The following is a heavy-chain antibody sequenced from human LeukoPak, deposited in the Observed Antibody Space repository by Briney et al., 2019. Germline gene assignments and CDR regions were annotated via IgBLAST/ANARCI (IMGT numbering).Heavy chain of an antibody. CDR3: ARDQVNDAFDY. V-gene: IGHV3-30*04. J-gene: IGHJ4*02. D-gene: IGHD4-23*01. Sequence: GRSLRLSCAASGFTFSSYAMHWVRQAPGKGLEWVAVISYDGSNKYYADSVKGRFTISRDNSKNTLYLQMNSLRAEDTAVYYCARDQVNDAFDYWGQGTLVTVSS. CDR2: ISYDGSNK. CDR1: GFTFSSYA.